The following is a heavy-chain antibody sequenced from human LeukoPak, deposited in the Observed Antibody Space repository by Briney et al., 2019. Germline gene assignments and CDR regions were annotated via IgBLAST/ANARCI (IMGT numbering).Heavy chain of an antibody. V-gene: IGHV4-31*03. D-gene: IGHD3/OR15-3a*01. J-gene: IGHJ4*02. CDR3: ARHSPVDPFDY. Sequence: PSQTLSLTCTVSGGSISSGGYYWSWLRQHPGKGLEWIGYIYYSGSTYYNPSLKSRVTISVDTSKNQFSLKLSSVTAADTAVYYCARHSPVDPFDYWGQGTLVTVSS. CDR2: IYYSGST. CDR1: GGSISSGGYY.